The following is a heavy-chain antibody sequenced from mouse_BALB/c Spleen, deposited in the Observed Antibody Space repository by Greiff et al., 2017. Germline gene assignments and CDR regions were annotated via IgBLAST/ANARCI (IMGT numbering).Heavy chain of an antibody. CDR1: GFTFSNYW. D-gene: IGHD2-3*01. Sequence: EVQLVESGGGLVQPGGSMKLSCVASGFTFSNYWMNWVRQSPEKGLEWVAEIRLKSNNYATHYAESVKGRFTISRDDSKSSVYLQMNNLRAEDTGIYYCTSDGYYYAMDYWGQGTSVTVSS. J-gene: IGHJ4*01. CDR2: IRLKSNNYAT. V-gene: IGHV6-6*02. CDR3: TSDGYYYAMDY.